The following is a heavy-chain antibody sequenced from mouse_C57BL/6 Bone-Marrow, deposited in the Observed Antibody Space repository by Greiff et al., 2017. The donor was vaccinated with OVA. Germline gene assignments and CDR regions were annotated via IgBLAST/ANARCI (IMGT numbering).Heavy chain of an antibody. CDR1: GYAFSSSW. CDR3: AKDYDYDVYPY. V-gene: IGHV1-82*01. J-gene: IGHJ3*01. D-gene: IGHD2-4*01. CDR2: IYPGDGDT. Sequence: ESGPELVKPGASVKISCKASGYAFSSSWMNWVKQRPGKGLEWIGRIYPGDGDTNYNGKFKGKATLTADKSSSTASMQLSSLTSEDSAVYFCAKDYDYDVYPYWGQGTLVTVSA.